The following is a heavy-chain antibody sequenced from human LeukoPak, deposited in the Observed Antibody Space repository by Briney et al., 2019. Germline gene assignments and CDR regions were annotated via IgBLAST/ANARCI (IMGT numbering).Heavy chain of an antibody. Sequence: GASVKVSCKASGYTFTKHSMHWVRQAPGQTLEWMGWISAYNGNTNYAQKLQGRVTMTTDTSTSTAYMELRSLRSDDTAVYYCARAGPYYYDSSGYTFDYWGQGTLVTVSS. CDR1: GYTFTKHS. CDR3: ARAGPYYYDSSGYTFDY. J-gene: IGHJ4*02. D-gene: IGHD3-22*01. V-gene: IGHV1-18*01. CDR2: ISAYNGNT.